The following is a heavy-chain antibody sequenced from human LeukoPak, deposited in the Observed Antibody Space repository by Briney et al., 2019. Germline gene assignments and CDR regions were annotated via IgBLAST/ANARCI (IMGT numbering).Heavy chain of an antibody. J-gene: IGHJ3*02. CDR3: AKRATDDALDI. CDR2: ITYDGSNG. Sequence: GRSLRLSCAASGFPFSSYGIHWVRQAPGKGLGWVAVITYDGSNGYFADSVKGRFTISRDNSRNTLSLQMNSLRPEDTAVYYCAKRATDDALDIWGRGTMVTVSS. D-gene: IGHD5-12*01. V-gene: IGHV3-30*18. CDR1: GFPFSSYG.